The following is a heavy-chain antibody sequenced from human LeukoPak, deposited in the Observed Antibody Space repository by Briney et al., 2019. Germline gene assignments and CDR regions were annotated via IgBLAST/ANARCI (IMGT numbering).Heavy chain of an antibody. CDR3: ARDKRLVNAFDI. CDR2: IYYSGST. V-gene: IGHV4-39*07. D-gene: IGHD1-1*01. CDR1: GGSISTSNYY. J-gene: IGHJ3*02. Sequence: PSETLSLTCTVSGGSISTSNYYWGWIRQPPGKGLEWIGSIYYSGSTYYNPSLKSRVTISVDTSKNQFSLKLSSVTAADTAVYYCARDKRLVNAFDIWGQGTMVTVSS.